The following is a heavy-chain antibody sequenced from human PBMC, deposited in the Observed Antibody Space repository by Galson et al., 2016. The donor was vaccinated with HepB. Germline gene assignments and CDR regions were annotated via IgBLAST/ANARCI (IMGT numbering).Heavy chain of an antibody. CDR2: IYYSGST. CDR3: ASHPYGSGSYPFDY. D-gene: IGHD3-10*01. J-gene: IGHJ4*02. V-gene: IGHV4-59*01. CDR1: GGSISSYY. Sequence: ETLSLPCTVSGGSISSYYWSWIRQPPGKGLEWIGYIYYSGSTNYNPSLKRRVTISVDTSKNQFSLKLRSVTAADTAVYYCASHPYGSGSYPFDYWGQGTLVTVSS.